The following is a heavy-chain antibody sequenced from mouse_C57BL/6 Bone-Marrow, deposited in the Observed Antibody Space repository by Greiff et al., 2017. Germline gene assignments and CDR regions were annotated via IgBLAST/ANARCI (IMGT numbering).Heavy chain of an antibody. CDR2: ISSGGDYI. J-gene: IGHJ3*01. CDR1: GFTFSSYA. V-gene: IGHV5-9-1*02. D-gene: IGHD1-1*01. CDR3: TRGLITTVVATRAY. Sequence: EVQLVESGEGLVKPGGSLKLSCAASGFTFSSYAMSWVRQTPEKRLEWVAYISSGGDYIYYADTVKGRFTISRDNARNTLYLQMSSLKSEDTAMYYCTRGLITTVVATRAYWGQGTLVTVSA.